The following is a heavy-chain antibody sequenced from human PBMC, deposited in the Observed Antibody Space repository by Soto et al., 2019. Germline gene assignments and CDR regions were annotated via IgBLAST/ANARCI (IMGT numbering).Heavy chain of an antibody. CDR3: AREGLGYCSGGSCHYYGMDV. D-gene: IGHD2-15*01. V-gene: IGHV1-18*01. CDR2: ISAYNGNT. Sequence: GASVKVSCKASGYTFTSYGISWVRQAPGQGLEWTGWISAYNGNTNYAQKLQGRVTMTTDTSTSTAYMELRSLRSDDTAVYYCAREGLGYCSGGSCHYYGMDVWGQGTTVTVSS. J-gene: IGHJ6*02. CDR1: GYTFTSYG.